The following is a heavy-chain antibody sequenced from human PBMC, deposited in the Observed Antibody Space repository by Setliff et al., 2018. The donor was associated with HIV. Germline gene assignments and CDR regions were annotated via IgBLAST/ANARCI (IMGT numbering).Heavy chain of an antibody. V-gene: IGHV1-18*01. CDR2: MGTYNGNT. J-gene: IGHJ4*02. Sequence: ASVKVSCKASGYTFTSYDISWVRQAPGQGLEWMGWMGTYNGNTNYAQKVQGRVTMTTDTSTSTAYMELRSLRSDDTAVYYCARDRRPAGINYGYGYLDDWGQGTLVTVSS. D-gene: IGHD2-2*02. CDR1: GYTFTSYD. CDR3: ARDRRPAGINYGYGYLDD.